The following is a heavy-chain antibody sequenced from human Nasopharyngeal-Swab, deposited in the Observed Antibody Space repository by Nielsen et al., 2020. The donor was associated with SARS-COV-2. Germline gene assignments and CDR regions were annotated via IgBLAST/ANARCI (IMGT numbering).Heavy chain of an antibody. CDR2: IFYSGYT. J-gene: IGHJ5*02. CDR3: ASVYYDSSGYYYWFDP. V-gene: IGHV4-59*01. Sequence: SETLSLTCTVSGGSISSYYWSWIRQPPGKGLEWIGYIFYSGYTNYNPSFKSRVTISVDTSKNQFSLKLSSLTAADTAVYYCASVYYDSSGYYYWFDPWGQGTLVTVSS. D-gene: IGHD3-22*01. CDR1: GGSISSYY.